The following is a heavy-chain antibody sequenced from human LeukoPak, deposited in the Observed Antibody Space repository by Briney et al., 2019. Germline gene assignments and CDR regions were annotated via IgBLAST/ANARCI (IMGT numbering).Heavy chain of an antibody. CDR2: SYYSGST. Sequence: SETLSLTRPVSCRSISRYYWSSTRQPPRKGLGWNGYSYYSGSTNYNPSLKSRVTISVDTSKNQFSLKLSSVTAADTAVYYCARQAGISGWYAGGDYCGQGILGTVSS. J-gene: IGHJ4*02. CDR1: CRSISRYY. CDR3: ARQAGISGWYAGGDY. D-gene: IGHD6-19*01. V-gene: IGHV4-59*08.